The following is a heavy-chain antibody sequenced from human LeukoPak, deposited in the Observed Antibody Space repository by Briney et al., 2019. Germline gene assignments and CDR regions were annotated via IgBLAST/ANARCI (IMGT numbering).Heavy chain of an antibody. J-gene: IGHJ4*02. CDR1: GFTFSSYG. CDR3: ARGGYSGYELDY. V-gene: IGHV3-33*01. CDR2: IWYDGSNK. D-gene: IGHD5-12*01. Sequence: AGGSLTLSCAASGFTFSSYGMHWVRQAPGKGLEWVAVIWYDGSNKYYADSVKGRFTISRDNSKNTLYLQMNSLRAEDTAVYYCARGGYSGYELDYWGQGTLVTVSS.